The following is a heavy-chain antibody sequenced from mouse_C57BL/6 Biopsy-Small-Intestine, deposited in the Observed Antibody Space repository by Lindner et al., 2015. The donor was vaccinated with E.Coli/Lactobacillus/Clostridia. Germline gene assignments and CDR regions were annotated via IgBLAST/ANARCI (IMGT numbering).Heavy chain of an antibody. CDR1: GYTFTDYY. CDR3: ARELGYAMDY. J-gene: IGHJ4*01. V-gene: IGHV1-34*01. D-gene: IGHD4-1*01. CDR2: IYPNNGAN. Sequence: VQLQESGPELVKPGASVKIPCKTSGYTFTDYYMYWVKQSHGKSLEWIGYIYPNNGANGYNQKFKGKATLTVDKSSSTAYMELRSLTSEDSAVYYCARELGYAMDYWGQGTSVTVSS.